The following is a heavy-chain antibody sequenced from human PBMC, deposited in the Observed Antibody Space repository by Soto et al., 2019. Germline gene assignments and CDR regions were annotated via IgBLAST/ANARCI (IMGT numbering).Heavy chain of an antibody. D-gene: IGHD1-1*01. CDR2: ISGYNGNT. CDR3: ARDEGYKWTDGGWLDP. V-gene: IGHV1-18*01. CDR1: GYTFTSYG. Sequence: QVQLVQSGAEVKKPGASVKVSCKSSGYTFTSYGISWVRQAPGQGLELMGWISGYNGNTNYAQKLHGRVTMTTDTSTSTAYMELRSLRSDATAVYYCARDEGYKWTDGGWLDPWGQGTLVTVSS. J-gene: IGHJ5*02.